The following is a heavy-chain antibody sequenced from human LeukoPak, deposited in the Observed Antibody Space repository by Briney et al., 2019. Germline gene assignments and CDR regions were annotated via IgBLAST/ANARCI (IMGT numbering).Heavy chain of an antibody. CDR2: IYYSGST. Sequence: KPSETLSLTCAVSGCSISSYSMSWVRQPPGKGLEWIWDIYYSGSTNYNPSPKSRITISVDTSKNQFSLKLSSVTAADTAVYYCARVLFLGYCSSTSCYDDAFDIWGQGTMVTVSS. J-gene: IGHJ3*02. D-gene: IGHD2-2*01. CDR1: GCSISSYS. V-gene: IGHV4-59*01. CDR3: ARVLFLGYCSSTSCYDDAFDI.